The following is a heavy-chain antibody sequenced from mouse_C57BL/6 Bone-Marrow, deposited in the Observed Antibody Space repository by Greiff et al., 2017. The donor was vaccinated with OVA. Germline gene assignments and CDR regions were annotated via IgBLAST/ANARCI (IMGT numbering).Heavy chain of an antibody. CDR1: GYSITSGYY. CDR3: AGSPMDY. J-gene: IGHJ4*01. Sequence: ESGPGLVKPSQSLSLTCSVTGYSITSGYYWNWIRQFPGNKLEWMGYISYDGSNNYNPSLKNRISITRDTSKNQFFLKLNSVTTEDTATYYCAGSPMDYWGQGTSVTVSS. CDR2: ISYDGSN. V-gene: IGHV3-6*01.